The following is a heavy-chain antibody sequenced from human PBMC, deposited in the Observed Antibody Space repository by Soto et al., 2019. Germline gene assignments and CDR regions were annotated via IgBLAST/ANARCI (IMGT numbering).Heavy chain of an antibody. CDR1: GFTFNNYG. D-gene: IGHD2-2*01. Sequence: QVQLVESGGGVVQPGRSLRLSCAASGFTFNNYGMHWFRQAPGKGLEWVAHILYDGGKNYYADSVKGRFTISRDNSKNTLYLQMNSLTAEDTAVYFCAKSRDAYNFYFYYGMDVWGQGTAVTVSS. CDR3: AKSRDAYNFYFYYGMDV. J-gene: IGHJ6*02. CDR2: ILYDGGKN. V-gene: IGHV3-30*18.